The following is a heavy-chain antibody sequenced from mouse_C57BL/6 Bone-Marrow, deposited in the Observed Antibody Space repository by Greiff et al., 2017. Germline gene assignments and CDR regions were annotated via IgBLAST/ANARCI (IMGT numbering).Heavy chain of an antibody. D-gene: IGHD1-1*01. CDR1: GFTFSDYY. CDR2: ISNGGGST. Sequence: EVKLVESGGGLVQPGGSLKLSCAASGFTFSDYYMYWVRQTPEKRLEWVAYISNGGGSTYYPDTVKGRFTISRDNAKNTLYLQMSRLKSEDTAMYYCARYYYGSSYGYFDYWGQGTTLTVSS. J-gene: IGHJ2*01. CDR3: ARYYYGSSYGYFDY. V-gene: IGHV5-12*01.